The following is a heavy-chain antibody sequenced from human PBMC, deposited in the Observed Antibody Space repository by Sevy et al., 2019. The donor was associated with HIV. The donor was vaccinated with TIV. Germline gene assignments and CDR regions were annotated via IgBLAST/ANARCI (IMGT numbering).Heavy chain of an antibody. CDR2: INTDGKMT. CDR3: ARGSRGTFGY. D-gene: IGHD1-26*01. CDR1: GLTLTNYW. Sequence: GGSLRLSCAASGLTLTNYWMHWVRQAPGKGLVWVSHINTDGKMTRYADFVKGRFTISRDNANNTLYLQMNSLRDEDTAVYYCARGSRGTFGYWGQGTLITVSS. J-gene: IGHJ4*02. V-gene: IGHV3-74*01.